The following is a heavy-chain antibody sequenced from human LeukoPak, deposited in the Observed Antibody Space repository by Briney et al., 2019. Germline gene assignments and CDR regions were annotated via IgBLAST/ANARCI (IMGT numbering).Heavy chain of an antibody. Sequence: AASVKVSCKASGYTFTNYYMHWVRQAPGQGLEWMGLINPTGSSTSYAQKFQGRLSLTRDMSTSTDYMELTSLRSEDTAVYYCARDNSRDYSVGGSAWWFDPWGQGTLVTVSS. CDR1: GYTFTNYY. CDR2: INPTGSST. CDR3: ARDNSRDYSVGGSAWWFDP. V-gene: IGHV1-46*01. J-gene: IGHJ5*02. D-gene: IGHD1-26*01.